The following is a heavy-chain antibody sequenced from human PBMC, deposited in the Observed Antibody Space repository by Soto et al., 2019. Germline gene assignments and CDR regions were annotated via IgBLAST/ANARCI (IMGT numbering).Heavy chain of an antibody. V-gene: IGHV3-49*04. CDR3: TRGHSGYSGYDDY. CDR2: VRAKRYGGTA. Sequence: PGGSLRLSCAASGFTFDYYAMSWVRQAPGRGLEWVGFVRAKRYGGTAECAASLKGRFTISRDDFKSIAYLQMDSLKTEDTAVYYCTRGHSGYSGYDDYWGQGTLVTVSS. D-gene: IGHD5-12*01. CDR1: GFTFDYYA. J-gene: IGHJ4*02.